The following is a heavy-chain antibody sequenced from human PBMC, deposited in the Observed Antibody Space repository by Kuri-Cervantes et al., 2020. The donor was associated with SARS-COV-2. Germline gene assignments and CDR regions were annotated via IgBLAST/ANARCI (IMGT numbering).Heavy chain of an antibody. CDR3: ARRVDGTSWYFDL. CDR1: GGTFSSYA. V-gene: IGHV1-2*04. CDR2: VSPTFGVA. D-gene: IGHD5-24*01. J-gene: IGHJ2*01. Sequence: ASVKVSCKASGGTFSSYAISWVRQAPGQGLEWMGWVSPTFGVAKYAQKLQGWVTMTRDTSISTAYMELSRLKSDDTAVYYCARRVDGTSWYFDLWGRGTLVTVSS.